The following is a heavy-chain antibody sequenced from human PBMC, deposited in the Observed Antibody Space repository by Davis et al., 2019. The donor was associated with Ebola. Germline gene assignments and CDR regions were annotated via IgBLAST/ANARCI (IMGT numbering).Heavy chain of an antibody. D-gene: IGHD3-22*01. J-gene: IGHJ4*02. CDR2: IHHSGST. CDR1: GDFISSYY. CDR3: ARLQRDYYDSGGYYLTAYFFDA. V-gene: IGHV4-59*08. Sequence: SETLSLTCTVSGDFISSYYWSWIRHLPGKGLEWIGYIHHSGSTNYNTSLKSRVTISVDTSKNQFSLKLSSVTAADTAVYYCARLQRDYYDSGGYYLTAYFFDAWSQGTLVTVSS.